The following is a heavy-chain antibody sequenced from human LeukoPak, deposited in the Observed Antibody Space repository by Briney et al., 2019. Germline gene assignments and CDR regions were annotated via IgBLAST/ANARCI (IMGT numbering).Heavy chain of an antibody. D-gene: IGHD3-22*01. CDR2: TYLDDSDT. J-gene: IGHJ3*01. CDR1: GYKFNAYW. CDR3: ARPNITSYYDSRGYDAFDV. Sequence: GESLKISCKGSGYKFNAYWIAWVRQMPGKGLEWMGITYLDDSDTRYSPSFQGQVTISADKSVSIAYLQWSSLKASDTAMYYCARPNITSYYDSRGYDAFDVWGQGTMVIVSS. V-gene: IGHV5-51*01.